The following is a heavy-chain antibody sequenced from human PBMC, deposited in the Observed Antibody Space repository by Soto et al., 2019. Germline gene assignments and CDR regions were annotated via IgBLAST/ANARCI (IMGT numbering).Heavy chain of an antibody. CDR3: ARYSAASGTYYFDY. CDR2: IYYSGST. Sequence: SETLSLTCTVSGGSISSGGYYWSWIRQHPGKGLEWIGYIYYSGSTYYNPSLKSRVTISVDTSKNQFSLKLSSVTAADTAVYYCARYSAASGTYYFDYWGQGTLVTVS. V-gene: IGHV4-31*03. J-gene: IGHJ4*01. CDR1: GGSISSGGYY. D-gene: IGHD6-13*01.